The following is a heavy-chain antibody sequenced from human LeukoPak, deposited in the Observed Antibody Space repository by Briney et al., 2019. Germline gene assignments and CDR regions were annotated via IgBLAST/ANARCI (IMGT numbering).Heavy chain of an antibody. D-gene: IGHD3-9*01. CDR1: GYTLTELS. CDR3: ATVILTGYYKSEGFDP. J-gene: IGHJ5*02. CDR2: FDPEDGET. Sequence: ASVKVSCKVSGYTLTELSMHWVRQAPGKGLEWMGGFDPEDGETIYAQKFQGRVTMTEDTSTDTAYMELSSLRSEDTAVYYCATVILTGYYKSEGFDPWGQGTLVTVSS. V-gene: IGHV1-24*01.